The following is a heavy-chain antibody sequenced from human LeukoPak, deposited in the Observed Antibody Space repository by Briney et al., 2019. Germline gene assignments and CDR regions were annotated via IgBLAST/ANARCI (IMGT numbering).Heavy chain of an antibody. Sequence: GASVKVSYKASGGTFSSYTISWVRQAPGQGLEWMGRIIPILGIANYAQKFQGRVTITADKSTSTAYMELSSLRSEDTAVYYCARGQWRAAAGTRPDNWFDPWGQGTLVTVSS. D-gene: IGHD6-13*01. CDR3: ARGQWRAAAGTRPDNWFDP. CDR1: GGTFSSYT. CDR2: IIPILGIA. V-gene: IGHV1-69*02. J-gene: IGHJ5*02.